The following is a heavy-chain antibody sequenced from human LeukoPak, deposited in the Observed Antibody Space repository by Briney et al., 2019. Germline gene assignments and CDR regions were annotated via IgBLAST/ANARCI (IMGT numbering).Heavy chain of an antibody. CDR2: IYHSGST. J-gene: IGHJ4*02. D-gene: IGHD3-3*01. Sequence: SETLSLTCTVSGGSISSYYWSWIRQPPGKGLEWIGYIYHSGSTYYNPSLKSRVTISVDRSKNQFSLKLSSVTAADTAVYYCARDGGYDFWSGYTDYWGQGTLVTVSS. V-gene: IGHV4-59*12. CDR1: GGSISSYY. CDR3: ARDGGYDFWSGYTDY.